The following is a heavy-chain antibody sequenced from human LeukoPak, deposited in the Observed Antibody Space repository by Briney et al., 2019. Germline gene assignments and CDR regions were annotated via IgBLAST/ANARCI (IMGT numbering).Heavy chain of an antibody. Sequence: PSETLSLTCTASGGSISSYYWSWTRQPPGKGLEWIGYIYYSGSTNYNPSLKSRVTISVDTSKNQFSLKLSSVTAADTAVYYCARAAVRGVVDYWGQGTLVTVSS. V-gene: IGHV4-59*01. D-gene: IGHD3-10*01. CDR3: ARAAVRGVVDY. CDR2: IYYSGST. J-gene: IGHJ4*02. CDR1: GGSISSYY.